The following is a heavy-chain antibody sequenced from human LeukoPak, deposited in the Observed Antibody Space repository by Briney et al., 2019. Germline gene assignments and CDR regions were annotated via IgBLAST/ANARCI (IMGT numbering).Heavy chain of an antibody. CDR2: LYSDGNT. D-gene: IGHD1-14*01. J-gene: IGHJ4*02. CDR1: GFTVITND. V-gene: IGHV3-53*01. Sequence: GGSLRLSCAASGFTVITNDMTWVHQAPGKGLEWVSVLYSDGNTKYADSVQGRFTISRDNSKNTPYLEMNSLSPDDTAVYYCARGVEPLAANTLAYWGQGTLVTVSS. CDR3: ARGVEPLAANTLAY.